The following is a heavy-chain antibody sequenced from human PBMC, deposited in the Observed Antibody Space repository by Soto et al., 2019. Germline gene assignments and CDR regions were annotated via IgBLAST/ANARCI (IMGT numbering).Heavy chain of an antibody. D-gene: IGHD6-19*01. CDR2: IYYSGST. V-gene: IGHV4-39*01. CDR1: GGSSSSSSYY. J-gene: IGHJ4*02. CDR3: ARQDSSDFPDY. Sequence: QLQLQESGPGLVKPSETLSLTCTVSGGSSSSSSYYWGWIRQPPGKGLEWIGSIYYSGSTYYNPSLKSRVTISVDTSKNQFSLKLSSVTAADTGVYYCARQDSSDFPDYWGQGTLVTVSS.